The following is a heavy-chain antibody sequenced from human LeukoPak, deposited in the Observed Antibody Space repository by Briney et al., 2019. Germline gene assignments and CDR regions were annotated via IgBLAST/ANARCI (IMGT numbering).Heavy chain of an antibody. CDR2: ISAYNGNT. CDR1: GGTFSSYA. J-gene: IGHJ4*02. D-gene: IGHD5-18*01. V-gene: IGHV1-18*01. Sequence: ASVKVSCKASGGTFSSYAISWVRQAPGQGLEWMGWISAYNGNTNYAQKLQGRVTMTTDTSTSTAYMELRSLRSDDTAVYYCATLGYSYGSDWGQGTLVTVSS. CDR3: ATLGYSYGSD.